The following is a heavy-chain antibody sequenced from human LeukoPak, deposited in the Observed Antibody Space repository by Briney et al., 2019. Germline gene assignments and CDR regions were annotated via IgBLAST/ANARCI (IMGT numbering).Heavy chain of an antibody. CDR2: ISYSGST. J-gene: IGHJ6*03. CDR1: GGSISSYY. V-gene: IGHV4-59*08. CDR3: ARHYYYSYYYMDV. Sequence: SETLSLTCTVSGGSISSYYWSWIRQPPGKGLEWIGYISYSGSTDYKPSLKSRVTISGDTTKNQFSLKLSSVTAADTAVYYCARHYYYSYYYMDVWGKGTTVTVSS.